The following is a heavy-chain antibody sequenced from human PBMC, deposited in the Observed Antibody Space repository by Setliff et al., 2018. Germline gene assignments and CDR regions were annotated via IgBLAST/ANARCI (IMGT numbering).Heavy chain of an antibody. V-gene: IGHV3-33*08. J-gene: IGHJ4*02. Sequence: GGSLRLSCSASGFTFSSYRMHWFRQAPGKGLEWVAVIWDDGGNKYHADSVKGRFTISRDNSKNTLYLQMNSLSAEDTAVYYCARTCSGSTCHAGLDYWGQGIPVTVSS. D-gene: IGHD6-19*01. CDR2: IWDDGGNK. CDR3: ARTCSGSTCHAGLDY. CDR1: GFTFSSYR.